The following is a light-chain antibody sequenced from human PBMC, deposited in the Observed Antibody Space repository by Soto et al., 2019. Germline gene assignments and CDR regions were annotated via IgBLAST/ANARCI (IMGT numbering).Light chain of an antibody. CDR3: CSSAGTYPSV. CDR2: DVS. Sequence: QSVLTQPRSVSGSPGQSVTISCTGTSSDVGGYNYVSWYQQHPGKAPKLMIYDVSKRPSGVPDRFSGSKSGNTASLTISGLQAEDDADYYCCSSAGTYPSVFGGGTKLTVL. V-gene: IGLV2-11*01. J-gene: IGLJ3*02. CDR1: SSDVGGYNY.